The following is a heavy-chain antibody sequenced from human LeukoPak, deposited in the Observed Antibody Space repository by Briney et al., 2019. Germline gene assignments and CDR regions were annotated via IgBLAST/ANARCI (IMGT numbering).Heavy chain of an antibody. V-gene: IGHV4-4*07. CDR2: IYNSGTT. CDR3: ARGAPSDY. J-gene: IGHJ4*02. CDR1: GGSISTGSISSYY. Sequence: SETLSLTCTVSGGSISTGSISSYYWSWVRQPAGKGLEWIGRIYNSGTTNYSPSLKSRVTMSVDTSKNQFSLKLNSVTAADTAVYYCARGAPSDYWGQGTLVTVSS.